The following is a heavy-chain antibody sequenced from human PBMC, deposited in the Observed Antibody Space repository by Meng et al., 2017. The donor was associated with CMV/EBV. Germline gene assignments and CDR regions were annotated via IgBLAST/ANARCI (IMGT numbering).Heavy chain of an antibody. J-gene: IGHJ4*02. CDR3: ARGLLSIGGLFDY. D-gene: IGHD3-10*01. CDR1: GYTFTSYA. Sequence: ASVKVSCKASGYTFTSYAINWVRQAPGQGLEWVGWINSCNGDTHYAQKLQDRVTVTTDTSTDTIYMELRSLRADDTAVYYCARGLLSIGGLFDYWGQGTLVTVSS. CDR2: INSCNGDT. V-gene: IGHV1-18*01.